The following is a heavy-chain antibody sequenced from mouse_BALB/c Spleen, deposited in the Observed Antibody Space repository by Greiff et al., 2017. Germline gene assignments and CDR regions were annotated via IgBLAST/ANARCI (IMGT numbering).Heavy chain of an antibody. Sequence: QVQLQQSAAELARPGASVKMSCKASGYTFTSYTMHWVKQRPGQGLEWIGYINPSSGYTEYNQKFKDKTTLTADKSSSTAYMQLSSLTSEDSAVYYGARRGHYGSSTEFAYWGQGTLVTVSA. J-gene: IGHJ3*01. CDR1: GYTFTSYT. D-gene: IGHD1-1*01. V-gene: IGHV1-4*02. CDR2: INPSSGYT. CDR3: ARRGHYGSSTEFAY.